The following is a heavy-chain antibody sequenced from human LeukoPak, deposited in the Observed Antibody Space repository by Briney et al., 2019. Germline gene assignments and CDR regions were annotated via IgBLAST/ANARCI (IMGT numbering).Heavy chain of an antibody. CDR3: ARLDCLGDGCYNH. J-gene: IGHJ4*02. CDR1: GDSVTSYY. CDR2: VSSDGTT. V-gene: IGHV4-59*08. D-gene: IGHD2-21*01. Sequence: SETLSLTCSVSGDSVTSYYWSWIRQPPGKGLEWIGYVSSDGTTNYTPSLRSRVIMSVDTAENHISLNLTSLTAADTATYYCARLDCLGDGCYNHWGRGTLVTVSS.